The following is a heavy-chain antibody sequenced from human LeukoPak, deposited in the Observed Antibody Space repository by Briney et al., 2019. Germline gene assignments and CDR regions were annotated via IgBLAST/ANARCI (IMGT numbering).Heavy chain of an antibody. CDR1: GGSVSSGSYY. CDR3: ARYYYGSGSYQYYFDY. V-gene: IGHV4-61*01. J-gene: IGHJ4*02. CDR2: IYYSGST. Sequence: SETLSLTCTVSGGSVSSGSYYWSWIRQPPGKGLEWIGYIYYSGSTNYNPFLKSRVTISVDTSKNQFSLKLSSVTAADTAVYYCARYYYGSGSYQYYFDYWGQGTLVTVSS. D-gene: IGHD3-10*01.